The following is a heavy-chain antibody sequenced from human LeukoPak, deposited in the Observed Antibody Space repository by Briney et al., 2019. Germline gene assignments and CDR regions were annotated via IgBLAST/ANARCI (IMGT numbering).Heavy chain of an antibody. CDR3: ASSIAAAGTGGFDP. Sequence: PSQTLSLTCAVSGGSISSGGYSWSWIRQPPGKGPEWIGYIYHSGSTYYNPSLKSRVTISVDRSKNQFSLKLSSVTAADTAVYYCASSIAAAGTGGFDPWGQGTLVTVSS. CDR2: IYHSGST. V-gene: IGHV4-30-2*01. J-gene: IGHJ5*02. D-gene: IGHD6-13*01. CDR1: GGSISSGGYS.